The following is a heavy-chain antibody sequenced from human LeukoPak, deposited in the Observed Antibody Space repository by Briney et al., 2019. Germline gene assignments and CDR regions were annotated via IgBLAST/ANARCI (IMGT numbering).Heavy chain of an antibody. Sequence: PGGSLRLSCAASGFTFSNYWMSWVRQAPGKGLEWVANIKQDGSEKYYVNSVKGRFTISRDNAKNSLYLQMNSLRAEDTAVYYCASLTHCSSTSCYPYYFDYWGQGTLITVSS. J-gene: IGHJ4*02. CDR3: ASLTHCSSTSCYPYYFDY. D-gene: IGHD2-2*01. V-gene: IGHV3-7*01. CDR1: GFTFSNYW. CDR2: IKQDGSEK.